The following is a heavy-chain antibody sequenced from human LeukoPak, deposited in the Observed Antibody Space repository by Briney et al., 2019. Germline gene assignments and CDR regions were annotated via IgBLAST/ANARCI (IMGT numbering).Heavy chain of an antibody. J-gene: IGHJ4*02. D-gene: IGHD5-24*01. Sequence: GGSLRLSCAASGFTVSSNYMSWVRQAPGKGLEWVSVIYSGGSTYYAGSVKGRFTISRDNSKNTLYLQMNSLRAEDTAVYYCARARGRWLPDYWGQGTLVTVSS. CDR1: GFTVSSNY. CDR3: ARARGRWLPDY. V-gene: IGHV3-66*02. CDR2: IYSGGST.